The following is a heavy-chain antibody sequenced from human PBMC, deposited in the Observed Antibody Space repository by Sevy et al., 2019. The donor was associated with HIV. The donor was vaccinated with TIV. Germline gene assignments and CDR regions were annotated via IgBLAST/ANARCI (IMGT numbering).Heavy chain of an antibody. V-gene: IGHV4-39*01. D-gene: IGHD1-1*01. CDR3: ARLGRNEGYFDY. CDR1: GDSISSGSYY. CDR2: IYYGGDT. J-gene: IGHJ4*02. Sequence: SETLSLTCTVSGDSISSGSYYWGWIRQPPGKGLEWIGNIYYGGDTYYNPSLKSRVTISVDTSKNHFSLKMRSVTAADTAVYYCARLGRNEGYFDYWGQGTLVTVSS.